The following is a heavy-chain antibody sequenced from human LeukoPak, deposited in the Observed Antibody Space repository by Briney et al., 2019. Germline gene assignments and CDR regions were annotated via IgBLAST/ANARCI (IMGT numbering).Heavy chain of an antibody. CDR1: GGSFSGYY. CDR2: INHSGST. CDR3: ARGVPPTYYDFWSGPNDYYYYYMDV. Sequence: SETLSLTCAVYGGSFSGYYWSWIRQPPGKGLEWIGEINHSGSTNYNPSLKSRVTISVDTSKNQFSLKLSPVTAADTAVYYCARGVPPTYYDFWSGPNDYYYYYMDVWGKGTTVTVSS. J-gene: IGHJ6*03. D-gene: IGHD3-3*01. V-gene: IGHV4-34*01.